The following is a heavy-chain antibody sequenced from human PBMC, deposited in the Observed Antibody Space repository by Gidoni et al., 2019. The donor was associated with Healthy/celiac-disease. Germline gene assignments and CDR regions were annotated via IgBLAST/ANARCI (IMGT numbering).Heavy chain of an antibody. Sequence: QVQLVESGGGVVQPGRSLRLSWAASGFTFGSSGLPWVRQAPGKGLEWVAVIWNDGSNKYYADPVKGRFTISRDNSKNTLYLQMTSLRAEDTAVYYCARGIYYDFRPHDFDYWGQGTLVTVSS. CDR2: IWNDGSNK. V-gene: IGHV3-33*01. J-gene: IGHJ4*02. CDR1: GFTFGSSG. D-gene: IGHD3-3*01. CDR3: ARGIYYDFRPHDFDY.